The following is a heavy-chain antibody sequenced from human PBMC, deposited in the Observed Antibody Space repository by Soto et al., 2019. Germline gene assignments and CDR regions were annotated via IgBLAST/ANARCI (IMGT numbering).Heavy chain of an antibody. Sequence: PSETLSLTCTVSGGYXSSGGYYWSWIRQHPGKGLEWIGYIYYSGSTYYNPSLKSRVTISVDTSKNQFSLKLSSVTAADTAVYYCAREWKEYSSGHFDYWGQGTLVTVSS. J-gene: IGHJ4*02. CDR1: GGYXSSGGYY. CDR3: AREWKEYSSGHFDY. D-gene: IGHD6-19*01. V-gene: IGHV4-31*03. CDR2: IYYSGST.